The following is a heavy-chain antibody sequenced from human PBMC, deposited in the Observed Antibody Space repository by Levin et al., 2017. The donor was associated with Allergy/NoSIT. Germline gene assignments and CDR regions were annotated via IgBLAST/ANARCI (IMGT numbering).Heavy chain of an antibody. CDR3: ARVAGYSYGYYFDY. Sequence: TSETLSLTCAVSGGSISSGGYSWSRIRQPPGKGLEWIGNIYLSGSTNDNPSLKSRVTMSVDRSKNQFSLKLSYVTAADTAVYYCARVAGYSYGYYFDYWGPGTLVTVSS. V-gene: IGHV4-30-2*01. CDR1: GGSISSGGYS. J-gene: IGHJ4*02. CDR2: IYLSGST. D-gene: IGHD5-18*01.